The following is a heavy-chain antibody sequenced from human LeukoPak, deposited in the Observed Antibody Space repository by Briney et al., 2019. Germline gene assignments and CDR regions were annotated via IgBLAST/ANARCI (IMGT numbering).Heavy chain of an antibody. CDR2: INPNSGGT. Sequence: ASVKVSCKASGYTFTGYYMHWVRQAPGQGLEWMGWINPNSGGTNYAQKFQGWVTMTRDTSISTAYMELSRLRSDDTAVYYCARELGDGYNPYYYYGMDVWGQGTTVTVSS. CDR1: GYTFTGYY. D-gene: IGHD5-24*01. J-gene: IGHJ6*02. V-gene: IGHV1-2*04. CDR3: ARELGDGYNPYYYYGMDV.